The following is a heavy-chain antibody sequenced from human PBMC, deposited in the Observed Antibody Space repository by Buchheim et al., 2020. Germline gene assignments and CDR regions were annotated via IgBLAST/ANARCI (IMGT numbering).Heavy chain of an antibody. Sequence: QVQLQESGPGLVKPSQTLSLTCTVSGGSISSGGYYWSWIRQHPGKGLEWIGYIYYSGSTYYNPSLKSRVTISVDTSKNQFSLKLSSVTAADTAVYYCARDNFRYYYDSSGDKNVRAYYYYGMDVWGQGTT. V-gene: IGHV4-31*03. CDR2: IYYSGST. D-gene: IGHD3-22*01. J-gene: IGHJ6*02. CDR3: ARDNFRYYYDSSGDKNVRAYYYYGMDV. CDR1: GGSISSGGYY.